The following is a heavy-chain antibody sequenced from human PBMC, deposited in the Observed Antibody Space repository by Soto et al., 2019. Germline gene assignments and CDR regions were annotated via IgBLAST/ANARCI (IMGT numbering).Heavy chain of an antibody. Sequence: SETLSLTCAVYGGSFSGYYWSWIRQPPGKGLEWIGEINHSGSTNYNPSLKSRVTISVDTSKNQFSLKLGSVTAADTAVYYCARGIYGSGSYRFDPWGQGTLVTVSS. CDR2: INHSGST. CDR3: ARGIYGSGSYRFDP. D-gene: IGHD3-10*01. V-gene: IGHV4-34*01. CDR1: GGSFSGYY. J-gene: IGHJ5*02.